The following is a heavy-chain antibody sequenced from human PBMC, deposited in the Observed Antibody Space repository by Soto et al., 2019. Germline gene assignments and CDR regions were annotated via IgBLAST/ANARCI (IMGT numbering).Heavy chain of an antibody. D-gene: IGHD3-22*01. V-gene: IGHV3-23*01. CDR2: ISGSGGST. CDR1: GFTFSSYA. CDR3: AKSDSSGYYLGAFDI. J-gene: IGHJ3*02. Sequence: PVGSLRLSCAASGFTFSSYAMSWVRQAPGKGLEWVSAISGSGGSTYYADSVKGRFTISRDSSKNTLYLQMNSLRAEDTAVYYCAKSDSSGYYLGAFDIWGQGTMVTVSS.